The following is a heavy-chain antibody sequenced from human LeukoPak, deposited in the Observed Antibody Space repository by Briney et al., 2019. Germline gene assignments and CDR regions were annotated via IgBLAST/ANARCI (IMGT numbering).Heavy chain of an antibody. CDR3: ARQYYHDSSGYYFAPDY. D-gene: IGHD3-22*01. J-gene: IGHJ4*02. CDR1: GYTFTSYG. V-gene: IGHV1-18*01. Sequence: GASVKVSCKASGYTFTSYGISWVRQAPGQGPEWMGWISAYNGNTNYAQKLQGRVTMTRDTSTSTVYMELSSLRSEDTAVYYCARQYYHDSSGYYFAPDYWGQGTLVTVSS. CDR2: ISAYNGNT.